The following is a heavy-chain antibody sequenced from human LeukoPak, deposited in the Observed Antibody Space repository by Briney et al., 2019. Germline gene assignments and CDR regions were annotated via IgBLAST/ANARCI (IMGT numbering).Heavy chain of an antibody. CDR3: ARDVDYYDSSGYGRSWFDP. Sequence: SETLSLTCTVSGGSISSYYWSWIRQPPGKGLEWIGYIYYSGSTNYNPPLKSRVTISVDTSKNQFSLKLSSVTAADTAVYYCARDVDYYDSSGYGRSWFDPWGQGTLVTVSS. CDR1: GGSISSYY. D-gene: IGHD3-22*01. J-gene: IGHJ5*02. V-gene: IGHV4-59*01. CDR2: IYYSGST.